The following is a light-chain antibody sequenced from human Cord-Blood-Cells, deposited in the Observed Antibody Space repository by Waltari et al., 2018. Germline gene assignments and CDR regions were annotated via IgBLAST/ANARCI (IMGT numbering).Light chain of an antibody. V-gene: IGKV3-20*01. CDR1: QSVSSSY. CDR3: QQYCSSPYT. J-gene: IGKJ2*01. CDR2: GAS. Sequence: IVLTQSPGTLSLSPGERATLSCRASQSVSSSYLAWYQQKPGQAPRLLIYGASSRPTGIPDRFSGSGSGTDFTLTISRLEPEDFAAYYCQQYCSSPYTFGQGTKLEIK.